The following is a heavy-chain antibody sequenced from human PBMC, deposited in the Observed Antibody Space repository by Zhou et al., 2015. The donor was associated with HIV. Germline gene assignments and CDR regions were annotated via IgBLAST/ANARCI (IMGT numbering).Heavy chain of an antibody. J-gene: IGHJ6*02. D-gene: IGHD6-6*01. CDR2: IIPLFGTT. CDR1: GGTFNSYS. CDR3: SRGAIAARPRNYYYYAMDV. V-gene: IGHV1-69*01. Sequence: QVSLVQSGAEAKKPGSSMKVSCQASGGTFNSYSINWVRQAPGQGLEWMGGIIPLFGTTNYAQKFQGRVTINADESTNTVYLELSSLSLEDTALYFCSRGAIAARPRNYYYYAMDVWGQGP.